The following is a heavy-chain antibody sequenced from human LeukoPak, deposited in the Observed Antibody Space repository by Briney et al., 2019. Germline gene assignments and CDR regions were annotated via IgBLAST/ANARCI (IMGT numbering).Heavy chain of an antibody. V-gene: IGHV3-48*03. Sequence: GGSLSLSCAASGFTFSSYEMNWVRQAPGKGLEGISYTSSSGRTINYAASVKGRFTISRDNAKNSLYLQMNGLRAEDTAVYYCARGKDVVVTALDYWGQGTLVTVSS. CDR3: ARGKDVVVTALDY. J-gene: IGHJ4*02. CDR2: TSSSGRTI. CDR1: GFTFSSYE. D-gene: IGHD2-21*02.